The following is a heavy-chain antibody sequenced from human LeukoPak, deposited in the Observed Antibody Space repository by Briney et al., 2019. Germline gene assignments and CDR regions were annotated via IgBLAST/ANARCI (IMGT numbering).Heavy chain of an antibody. CDR3: ARGEVDGYNSLDY. V-gene: IGHV1-69*05. Sequence: ASVKVSCKASGGTFSSYAISWVRQARGQGLEWMGRIIPIFGTANYAQKFQGRVTITTDESTSTAYMELSSLRSEDTAVYYCARGEVDGYNSLDYWGQGTLVTVSS. CDR1: GGTFSSYA. J-gene: IGHJ4*02. D-gene: IGHD5-24*01. CDR2: IIPIFGTA.